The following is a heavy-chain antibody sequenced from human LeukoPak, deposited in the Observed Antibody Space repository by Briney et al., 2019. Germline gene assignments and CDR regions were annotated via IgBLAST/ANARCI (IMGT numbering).Heavy chain of an antibody. CDR3: ARDLVSSFLQQLVPQRVLFDY. D-gene: IGHD6-13*01. CDR2: INPSGGST. CDR1: GYTFTSYY. J-gene: IGHJ4*02. V-gene: IGHV1-46*01. Sequence: ASVKVSCKASGYTFTSYYMHWVRQAPGQGLEWMGIINPSGGSTSYAQKLQGRVTMTTDTSTSTAYMELRSLRSDDTAVYYCARDLVSSFLQQLVPQRVLFDYWGQGTLVTVSS.